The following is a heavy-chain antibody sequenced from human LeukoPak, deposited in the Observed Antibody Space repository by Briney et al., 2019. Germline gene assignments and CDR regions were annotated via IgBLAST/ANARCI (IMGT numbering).Heavy chain of an antibody. CDR3: ARDFCFLEDY. Sequence: PGGSLRLSCAASGFTFSTYWMTWVRQAPGKGLEWVGNTKGDGSEKYYLDSVKGRFTISRDNAKNSLYLQMNSLRAEDTAVYYCARDFCFLEDYWGQGTLVTVSS. J-gene: IGHJ4*02. CDR1: GFTFSTYW. V-gene: IGHV3-7*01. CDR2: TKGDGSEK. D-gene: IGHD3-3*01.